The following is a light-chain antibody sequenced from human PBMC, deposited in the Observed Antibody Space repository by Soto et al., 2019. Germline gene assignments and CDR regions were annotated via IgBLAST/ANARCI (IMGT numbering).Light chain of an antibody. J-gene: IGKJ3*01. V-gene: IGKV1-16*02. Sequence: DIAMTQSPSSLSVSVGDRVSITCRASQDISNYLAWFQLKPGRAPKSLIYAASNLQSGVPSKFSGSGSGTYFTLTISSLQPEDLATYYCQQYNSYPFTFGPGTKVDIK. CDR1: QDISNY. CDR3: QQYNSYPFT. CDR2: AAS.